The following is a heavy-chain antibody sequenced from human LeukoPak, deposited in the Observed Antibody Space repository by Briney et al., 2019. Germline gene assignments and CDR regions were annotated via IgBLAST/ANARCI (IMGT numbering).Heavy chain of an antibody. V-gene: IGHV4-59*01. Sequence: SETLSLTCTVSGGSISNYYWSWIRQPPGKGLEWIGYIYYSGSTTYNPSLKSRVTMSVDTSRNQFSLKLNSVTAADTAVYYCARGVELLGDHWFDPWGQGTLVTVSS. D-gene: IGHD2/OR15-2a*01. CDR3: ARGVELLGDHWFDP. J-gene: IGHJ5*02. CDR1: GGSISNYY. CDR2: IYYSGST.